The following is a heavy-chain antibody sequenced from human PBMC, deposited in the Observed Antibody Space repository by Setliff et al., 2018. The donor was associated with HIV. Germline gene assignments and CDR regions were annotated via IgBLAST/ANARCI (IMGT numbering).Heavy chain of an antibody. D-gene: IGHD3-9*01. CDR1: GGSISSGSYF. J-gene: IGHJ6*02. CDR3: ARTDWARTSYYYYYGMNV. Sequence: SETLSLTCTVSGGSISSGSYFWSWIRQPAGKGLEWIGHIYTSGSTNYNPSLKSRVTISVDTSKNQFSLKLSSVTAADTAVYYCARTDWARTSYYYYYGMNVWGQGTTVTVSS. V-gene: IGHV4-61*09. CDR2: IYTSGST.